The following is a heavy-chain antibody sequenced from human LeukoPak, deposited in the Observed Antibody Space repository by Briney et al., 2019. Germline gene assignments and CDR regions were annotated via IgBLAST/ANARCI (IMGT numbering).Heavy chain of an antibody. D-gene: IGHD3-10*01. CDR3: ARGLDPVGLMVRGVILAFDI. J-gene: IGHJ3*02. Sequence: GGSLRLSCAASGFTFSSYEMNWVRQAPGKGLEWVSYISLSGSTIYYADSVKGRFTISRDNAKNSLYLQMNSLRAEDTAVYYCARGLDPVGLMVRGVILAFDIWGQGTMVTVSS. V-gene: IGHV3-48*03. CDR1: GFTFSSYE. CDR2: ISLSGSTI.